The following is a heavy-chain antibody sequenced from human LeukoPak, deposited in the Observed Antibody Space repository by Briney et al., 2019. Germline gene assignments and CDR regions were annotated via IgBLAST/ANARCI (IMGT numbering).Heavy chain of an antibody. CDR2: IIPIFGTA. V-gene: IGHV1-69*05. CDR3: ARGGCSSTSCYFVDY. D-gene: IGHD2-2*01. J-gene: IGHJ4*02. Sequence: SVKVTFKASGCTFSSYAISWLRQAPGQGLEWMGGIIPIFGTANYAQKFQGRVTITTDESASTAYMELSSLRCEDTAVYYCARGGCSSTSCYFVDYWGQGTLVTVSP. CDR1: GCTFSSYA.